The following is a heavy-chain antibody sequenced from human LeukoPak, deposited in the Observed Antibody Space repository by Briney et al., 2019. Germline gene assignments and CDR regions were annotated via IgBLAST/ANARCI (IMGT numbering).Heavy chain of an antibody. D-gene: IGHD2-2*01. CDR1: GFTFSSYA. CDR3: ARDRDIVVVPAPSPFDY. Sequence: PGGSLRLSCAASGFTFSSYAMSWVRQAPGKGLEWVSSISSSSSYIYYADSVKGRFTISRDNAKNSLYLQMNSLRAEDTAVYYCARDRDIVVVPAPSPFDYWGQGTLVTVSS. J-gene: IGHJ4*02. V-gene: IGHV3-21*01. CDR2: ISSSSSYI.